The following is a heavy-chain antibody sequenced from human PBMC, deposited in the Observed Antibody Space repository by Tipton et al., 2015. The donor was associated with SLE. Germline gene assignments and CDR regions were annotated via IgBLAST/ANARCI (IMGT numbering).Heavy chain of an antibody. Sequence: SLRLSCAASGFSFSSYGMHWVRQAPGKGLEWVAFVRFDGSDTYYGDSVKGRFTISRDNAKNTLYLQMNSLRPEDTAVYYCAKDFLIIEFDPDAFDLWGQGAVVSVSS. J-gene: IGHJ3*01. D-gene: IGHD2/OR15-2a*01. CDR3: AKDFLIIEFDPDAFDL. CDR1: GFSFSSYG. CDR2: VRFDGSDT. V-gene: IGHV3-30*02.